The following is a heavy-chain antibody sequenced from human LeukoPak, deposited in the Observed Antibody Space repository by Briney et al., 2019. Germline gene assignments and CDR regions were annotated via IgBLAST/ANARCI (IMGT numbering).Heavy chain of an antibody. D-gene: IGHD6-13*01. CDR1: GGSISSYY. J-gene: IGHJ4*02. Sequence: SETLSLTCTVSGGSISSYYWSWIRQPPGKGLEWIGYIYYSGSTNYNPSLKSRVTISVDKSKNQFSLNLSSVTAADTAVYYCARNSPYSSTTPWFDYWGQGTLVTVSS. CDR3: ARNSPYSSTTPWFDY. CDR2: IYYSGST. V-gene: IGHV4-59*12.